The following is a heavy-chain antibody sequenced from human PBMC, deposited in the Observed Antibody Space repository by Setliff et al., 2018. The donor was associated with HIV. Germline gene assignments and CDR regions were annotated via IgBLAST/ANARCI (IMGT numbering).Heavy chain of an antibody. D-gene: IGHD3-16*01. Sequence: ASVKVSCKTSGYTFTAYYIHWVRQAPGQGLEWMGWINSNNGGTKYAQNFQGRVTMTRDTSITTAYMELSSLISDDTAVYYCARAYPWGYVDYYYMDVRGKGTTVTVSS. CDR3: ARAYPWGYVDYYYMDV. CDR1: GYTFTAYY. V-gene: IGHV1-2*02. J-gene: IGHJ6*03. CDR2: INSNNGGT.